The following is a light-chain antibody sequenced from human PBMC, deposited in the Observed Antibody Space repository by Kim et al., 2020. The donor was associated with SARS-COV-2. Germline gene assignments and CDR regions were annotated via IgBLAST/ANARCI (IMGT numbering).Light chain of an antibody. V-gene: IGLV3-19*01. J-gene: IGLJ3*02. CDR1: SLRSYY. CDR2: GKN. Sequence: SYELTQDPAVSVALGQTVRITCQGDSLRSYYASWYQQKPGQAPVLVIYGKNNRPSGIPDRFSGSSSGNTASLTITGAQAEDEADYYCNSRDSSGNLLVFGGGTKLTVL. CDR3: NSRDSSGNLLV.